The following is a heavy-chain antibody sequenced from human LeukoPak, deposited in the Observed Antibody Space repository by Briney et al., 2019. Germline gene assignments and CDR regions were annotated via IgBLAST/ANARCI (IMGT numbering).Heavy chain of an antibody. CDR3: ARELSSSCGFDY. CDR1: GGTFSSYA. V-gene: IGHV1-69*13. Sequence: WASVKVSCKASGGTFSSYAISWVRQAPGQGLEWMGGIIPIFGTANYAQKFQGRVMITADESTSTAYMELSSLRSEDTAVYYCARELSSSCGFDYWGQGTLVTVSS. CDR2: IIPIFGTA. D-gene: IGHD6-13*01. J-gene: IGHJ4*02.